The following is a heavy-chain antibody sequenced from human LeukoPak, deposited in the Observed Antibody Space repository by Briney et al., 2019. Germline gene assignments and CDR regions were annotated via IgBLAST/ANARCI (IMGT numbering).Heavy chain of an antibody. J-gene: IGHJ4*02. CDR1: GGFISSHY. V-gene: IGHV4-59*11. CDR3: ARAHPAYSSSSGFDF. Sequence: PSETLSLTCSVSGGFISSHYWSWIRRSPGKGLEWIGYVFYTGSSNYNPSLKGRLTLSVDTSKNQFSLELRSVTAADTAVYYCARAHPAYSSSSGFDFWGQGALVTVSS. CDR2: VFYTGSS. D-gene: IGHD6-6*01.